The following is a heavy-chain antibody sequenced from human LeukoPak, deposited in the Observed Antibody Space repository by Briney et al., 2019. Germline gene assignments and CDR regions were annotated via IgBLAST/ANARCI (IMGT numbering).Heavy chain of an antibody. J-gene: IGHJ4*02. CDR2: ISGSGGST. V-gene: IGHV3-23*01. D-gene: IGHD3-22*01. CDR1: GFTFSGYA. Sequence: GASLRLSCAASGFTFSGYAMSWVRQAPGKGLEGVSAISGSGGSTYYADSVKGRFTISRDNSKNTLYLQMNSLRAEDTAVYYCAKDSNGSGYYLYYFDYWGQGTLVTVSS. CDR3: AKDSNGSGYYLYYFDY.